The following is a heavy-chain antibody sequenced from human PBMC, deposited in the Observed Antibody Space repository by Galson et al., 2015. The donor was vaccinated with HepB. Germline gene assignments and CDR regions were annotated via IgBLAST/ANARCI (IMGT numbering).Heavy chain of an antibody. CDR1: GGSISSGDYY. CDR3: ARVGAGGQGYGMDV. Sequence: TLSLTCTVSGGSISSGDYYWSWIRQPPGKGLEWIGYIYYSGSTYYNPSLKSRVTISVDTSKNQFSLKLSSVTAADTAVYYCARVGAGGQGYGMDVWGQGTTVTVSS. CDR2: IYYSGST. D-gene: IGHD1-26*01. V-gene: IGHV4-30-4*01. J-gene: IGHJ6*02.